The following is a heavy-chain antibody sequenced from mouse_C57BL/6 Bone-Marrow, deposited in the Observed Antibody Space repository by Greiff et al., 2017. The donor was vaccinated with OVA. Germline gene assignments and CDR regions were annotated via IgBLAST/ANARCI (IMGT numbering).Heavy chain of an antibody. D-gene: IGHD2-4*01. Sequence: EVKLEESGGGLVKPGGSLKLSCAASGFTFSSYAMSWVRQTPEKRLEWVATISDGGSYTYYPDNVKGRFTISRDNAKNNLYLQMSHMKSEDTAMYYGERVFYDYDPYYYAMDDWGQGTSVTVSS. CDR2: ISDGGSYT. J-gene: IGHJ4*01. CDR1: GFTFSSYA. V-gene: IGHV5-4*03. CDR3: ERVFYDYDPYYYAMDD.